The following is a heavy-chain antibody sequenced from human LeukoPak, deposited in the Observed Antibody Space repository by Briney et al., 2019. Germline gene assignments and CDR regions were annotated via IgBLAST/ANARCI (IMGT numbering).Heavy chain of an antibody. V-gene: IGHV3-21*01. CDR1: GFTFSTHS. CDR2: ISSSSSDI. D-gene: IGHD2-15*01. Sequence: GGSLRLSCAASGFTFSTHSMNWVRQAPGKGLEWVSCISSSSSDIKYADSVKGRFTISRDNAKNSLFLQMNSLRAEDTAVYYCARDWSSLIVVVAPGAFDIWGQGTMVTVSS. J-gene: IGHJ3*02. CDR3: ARDWSSLIVVVAPGAFDI.